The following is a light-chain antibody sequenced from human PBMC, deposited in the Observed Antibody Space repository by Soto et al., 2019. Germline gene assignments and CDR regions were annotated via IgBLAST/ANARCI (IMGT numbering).Light chain of an antibody. J-gene: IGKJ4*01. V-gene: IGKV1-13*02. CDR1: QGISRA. Sequence: AIQLTQSPSSLSASLEDKVTITSRESQGISRALAWYQQKPGKAPSLLIYDASSLESGVPSRFSGSGSGTDFTLTISSLQPEDFATYYCQQFNSYPLTFGGGTKVEIK. CDR3: QQFNSYPLT. CDR2: DAS.